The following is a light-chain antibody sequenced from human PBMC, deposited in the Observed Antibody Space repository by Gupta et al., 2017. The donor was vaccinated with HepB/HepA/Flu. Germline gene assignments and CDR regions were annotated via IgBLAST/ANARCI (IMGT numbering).Light chain of an antibody. CDR1: QSLSSSY. CDR2: DGS. CDR3: QQEDQSPGT. J-gene: IGKJ2*01. V-gene: IGKV3D-20*01. Sequence: EIVLTQSPATLSLSPGEGATLSCGASQSLSSSYLAWFQQKEGRAPRLLIYDGSRRATGIPDRFSGSGSGTDFTLTISRLEPEDFAVYYCQQEDQSPGTFGQGTKLEIK.